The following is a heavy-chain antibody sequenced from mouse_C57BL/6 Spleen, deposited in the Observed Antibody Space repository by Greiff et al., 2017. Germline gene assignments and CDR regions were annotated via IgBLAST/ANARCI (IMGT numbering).Heavy chain of an antibody. V-gene: IGHV5-17*01. CDR1: GFTFSDYG. D-gene: IGHD2-4*01. CDR3: ASTPDYDYDRVAY. CDR2: ISSGSSTI. J-gene: IGHJ3*01. Sequence: EVQLMESGGGLVKPGGSLKLSCAASGFTFSDYGMHWVRQAPEKGLEWVAYISSGSSTIYYADTVKGRFTITRDNAKNTLFLQMNSLRSEDTAMEYCASTPDYDYDRVAYWGQGTLVTVSA.